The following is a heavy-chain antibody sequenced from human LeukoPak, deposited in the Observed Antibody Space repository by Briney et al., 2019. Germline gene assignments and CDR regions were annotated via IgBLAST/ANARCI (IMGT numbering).Heavy chain of an antibody. Sequence: SETLSLTCTVYGYSISSGYYWGGIRQPPGKGLEWIGSIYHSGSTYYNPSLKSRVTISVDTSKNQFSLKLSSVTAADTAVYYCARSTKWELRLYDYWGQGTLVTVS. CDR2: IYHSGST. J-gene: IGHJ4*02. CDR1: GYSISSGYY. D-gene: IGHD1-26*01. CDR3: ARSTKWELRLYDY. V-gene: IGHV4-38-2*02.